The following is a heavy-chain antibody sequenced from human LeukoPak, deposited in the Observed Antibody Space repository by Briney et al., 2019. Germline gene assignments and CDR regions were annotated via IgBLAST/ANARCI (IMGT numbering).Heavy chain of an antibody. Sequence: SETLSLTCTVSGGSISSSAYYWGWIRQPPGKGLEWIGSIYYSGSAYYTPSLKSRVTISVDTSKSQFSLRLSSVTAADTAVYYCARRSSYCTIDYWGQGTLVTVSS. CDR2: IYYSGSA. V-gene: IGHV4-39*01. CDR3: ARRSSYCTIDY. D-gene: IGHD2-8*02. J-gene: IGHJ4*02. CDR1: GGSISSSAYY.